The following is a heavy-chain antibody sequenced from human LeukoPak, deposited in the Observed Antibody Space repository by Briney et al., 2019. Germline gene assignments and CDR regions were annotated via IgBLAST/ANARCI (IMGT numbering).Heavy chain of an antibody. J-gene: IGHJ6*03. CDR3: ARDKPSYYMDV. Sequence: GRSLRLSCAASGFTFSDYYMSWIRQAPGKGLEWVSYISSSGSTIYYADSVKGRFTISRDNAKNSLYLQMNSLRAEDTAVYYCARDKPSYYMDVWGKGTTVTVSS. CDR2: ISSSGSTI. V-gene: IGHV3-11*04. CDR1: GFTFSDYY.